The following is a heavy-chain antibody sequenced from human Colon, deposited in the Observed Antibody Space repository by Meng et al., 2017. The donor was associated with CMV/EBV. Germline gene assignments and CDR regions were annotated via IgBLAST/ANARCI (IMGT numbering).Heavy chain of an antibody. Sequence: GSLRLSCAVSGDSVNSQTNYWGWIRQSPGKGLEWIGSLYYTGATFYNPSLKNRVTLSGDMSKNQLSLKLNSVTAADTAVYYCTRFSRGGDYTVDYWGQGTLVTVSS. J-gene: IGHJ4*02. CDR3: TRFSRGGDYTVDY. D-gene: IGHD3-3*01. V-gene: IGHV4-39*07. CDR1: GDSVNSQTNY. CDR2: LYYTGAT.